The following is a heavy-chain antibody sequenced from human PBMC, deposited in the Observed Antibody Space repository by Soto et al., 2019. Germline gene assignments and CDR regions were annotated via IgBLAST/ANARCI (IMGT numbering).Heavy chain of an antibody. V-gene: IGHV3-21*06. CDR3: ARDSGDYSDSSGDPPCFDA. J-gene: IGHJ5*02. CDR2: INIRSTYL. CDR1: GFSFNMYT. Sequence: GGSLRLSCAASGFSFNMYTMNWFRQAPGKGLEWVSSINIRSTYLFYADSVKGRFTISRDNAKNSVYLQMNSLRAEDTAVYFCARDSGDYSDSSGDPPCFDAWGQGTLVTVSS. D-gene: IGHD3-22*01.